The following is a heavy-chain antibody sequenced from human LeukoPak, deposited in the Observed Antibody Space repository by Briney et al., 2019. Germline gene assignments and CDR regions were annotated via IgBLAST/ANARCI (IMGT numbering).Heavy chain of an antibody. J-gene: IGHJ3*01. CDR3: AKGKVNHDGAFDF. V-gene: IGHV3-23*01. D-gene: IGHD3-16*01. Sequence: PWGSLRLSYVISGFSFSDYAMTWVRQAPGKGLEWVSSISADGRTYYADSVKGRFTISRDDPKETVFLQMNSLRAEDTALYHCAKGKVNHDGAFDFWGQGTTVTVSS. CDR1: GFSFSDYA. CDR2: ISADGRT.